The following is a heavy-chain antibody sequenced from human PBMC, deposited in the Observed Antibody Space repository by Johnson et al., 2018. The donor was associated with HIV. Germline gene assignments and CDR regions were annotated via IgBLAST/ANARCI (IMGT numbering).Heavy chain of an antibody. CDR1: GFTFDDYT. CDR2: ISWDGGST. V-gene: IGHV3-43*01. D-gene: IGHD6-19*01. J-gene: IGHJ3*02. CDR3: AKGAVAGINDAFDI. Sequence: VQLVESGGVVVQPGGSLRLSCAASGFTFDDYTMHWVRQAPGKGLEWVSLISWDGGSTYYADSVKGRFTISRDNSKNSLYLQMNSLRTEDTALYYCAKGAVAGINDAFDIWGQWTMVTVSS.